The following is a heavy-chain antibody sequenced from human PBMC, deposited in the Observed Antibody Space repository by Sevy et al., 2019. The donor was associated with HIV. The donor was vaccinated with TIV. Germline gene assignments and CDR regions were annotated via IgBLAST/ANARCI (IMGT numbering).Heavy chain of an antibody. J-gene: IGHJ4*01. CDR3: AKLHSRMIPGNGALDY. V-gene: IGHV3-23*01. CDR2: VSPTSLST. D-gene: IGHD3-16*01. Sequence: GGSLRLSCTASGFSFSNYVMAWVRQAPGKGLEWVSSVSPTSLSTYYAESVKGRFTISRDNSKITLYLQMNSLRAEDTAIYYCAKLHSRMIPGNGALDYWGRRTLVTVSS. CDR1: GFSFSNYV.